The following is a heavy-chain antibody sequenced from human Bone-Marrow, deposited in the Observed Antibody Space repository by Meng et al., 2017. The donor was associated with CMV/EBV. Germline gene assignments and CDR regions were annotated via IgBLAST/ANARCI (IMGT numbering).Heavy chain of an antibody. CDR2: INWNGGST. V-gene: IGHV3-20*04. Sequence: GESLKISCAASGFTFDDYGMSWVRQAPGKGLEWVSGINWNGGSTRYADSVKGRFTISRDNARNTLYLQMNSLRAEDTAVYYCTVGPFDYWGQGSLVTVSS. J-gene: IGHJ4*02. D-gene: IGHD4-23*01. CDR1: GFTFDDYG. CDR3: TVGPFDY.